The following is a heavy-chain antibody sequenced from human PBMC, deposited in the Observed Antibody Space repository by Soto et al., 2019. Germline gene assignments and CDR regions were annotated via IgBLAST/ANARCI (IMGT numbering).Heavy chain of an antibody. CDR3: ARKIPPAVLLWFGESDAFDI. V-gene: IGHV4-59*01. CDR2: IYYSGST. CDR1: GGSISSYY. Sequence: SETLSLTCTVSGGSISSYYWSWIRQPPGKGLEWIGYIYYSGSTNYNPSLKSRVTISVDTSKNQFSLKLSSVTAADTAVYYCARKIPPAVLLWFGESDAFDIWGQGTMVTVSS. D-gene: IGHD3-10*01. J-gene: IGHJ3*02.